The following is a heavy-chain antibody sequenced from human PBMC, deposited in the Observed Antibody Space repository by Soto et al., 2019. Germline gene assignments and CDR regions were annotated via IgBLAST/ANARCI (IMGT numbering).Heavy chain of an antibody. Sequence: QVQLVQSGAEVKKPGSSVKVSCKASGGTFSSYAISWVRQAPGQGLEWMGGIIPIFGTANYAQKFQGRVTITADESTSTAYMELSSLRSEDTALYYCARVRMGAGLKNWFDPWGQGTLVTVSS. D-gene: IGHD1-26*01. CDR1: GGTFSSYA. CDR3: ARVRMGAGLKNWFDP. V-gene: IGHV1-69*12. CDR2: IIPIFGTA. J-gene: IGHJ5*02.